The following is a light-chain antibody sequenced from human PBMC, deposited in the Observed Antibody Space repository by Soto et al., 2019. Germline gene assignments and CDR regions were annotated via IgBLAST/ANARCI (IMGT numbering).Light chain of an antibody. CDR3: QQRSNWRYST. CDR1: QSVSSF. J-gene: IGKJ3*01. V-gene: IGKV3-11*01. Sequence: EIVLTQSPATLSLSPGERATLSCRASQSVSSFLAWYQQKPGQAPRLLIYDASNRATGIPARFSGSGSGTDFTLTISSLEPEDVAVYYCQQRSNWRYSTFGPGTKVDIK. CDR2: DAS.